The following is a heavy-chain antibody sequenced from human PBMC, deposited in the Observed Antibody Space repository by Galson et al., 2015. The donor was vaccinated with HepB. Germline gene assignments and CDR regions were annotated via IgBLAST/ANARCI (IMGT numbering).Heavy chain of an antibody. J-gene: IGHJ4*02. V-gene: IGHV5-51*01. D-gene: IGHD3-10*01. CDR1: GYSFRNYW. CDR3: ASRHSYFRSGTWYNVSDY. CDR2: IYPGDSET. Sequence: QSGAEVKKPGESLKISCKASGYSFRNYWIGWVRQMPGKGLECMGIIYPGDSETRYSPSFQGQVTLSADKSTNTAYLQWSSLKASDTAMYYCASRHSYFRSGTWYNVSDYWGQGT.